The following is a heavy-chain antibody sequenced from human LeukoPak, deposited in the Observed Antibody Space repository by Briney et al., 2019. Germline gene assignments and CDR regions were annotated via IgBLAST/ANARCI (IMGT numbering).Heavy chain of an antibody. D-gene: IGHD3-10*01. J-gene: IGHJ4*02. V-gene: IGHV1-69-2*01. CDR2: VDPEDGET. CDR3: ATDSMVRGVIPL. CDR1: GYTFTDYY. Sequence: ASVKVSCKVSGYTFTDYYMHWLQQAPGKGLEWMGLVDPEDGETIYAEKFQGRVTITADTSTDTACMELSSLRSEDTAVYYCATDSMVRGVIPLWGQGTLVTVSS.